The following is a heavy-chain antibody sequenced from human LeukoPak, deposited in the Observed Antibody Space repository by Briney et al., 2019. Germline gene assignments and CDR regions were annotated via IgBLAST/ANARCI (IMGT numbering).Heavy chain of an antibody. CDR1: GFTFSSYA. Sequence: PGGSLRLSCAASGFTFSSYAMHWVRQAPGKGLEWVSVISYDGSNKYYADSVKGRFTISRDNSKNTLYLQMNSLRAEDTAVYYCAREGDCSSTSCYIGRVDTAMVAFDYWGQGTLVTVSS. V-gene: IGHV3-30*04. D-gene: IGHD2-2*02. CDR3: AREGDCSSTSCYIGRVDTAMVAFDY. CDR2: ISYDGSNK. J-gene: IGHJ4*02.